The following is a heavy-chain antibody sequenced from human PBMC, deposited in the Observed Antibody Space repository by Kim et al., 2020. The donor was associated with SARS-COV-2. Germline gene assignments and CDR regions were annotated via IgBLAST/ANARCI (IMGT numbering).Heavy chain of an antibody. D-gene: IGHD2-15*01. CDR1: GFTFSSYS. CDR3: ARAGIVVVVAAQYYYYYGMDV. Sequence: GGSLRLSCAASGFTFSSYSMNWVRQAPGKGLEWVSYISSSSSTIYYADSVKGRFTISRDNAKNSLYLQMNSLRAEDTAVYYCARAGIVVVVAAQYYYYYGMDVWGQGTTVTVSS. CDR2: ISSSSSTI. V-gene: IGHV3-48*04. J-gene: IGHJ6*02.